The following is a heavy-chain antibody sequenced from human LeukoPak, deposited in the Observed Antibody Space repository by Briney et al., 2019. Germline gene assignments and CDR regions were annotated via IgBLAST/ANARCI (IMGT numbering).Heavy chain of an antibody. D-gene: IGHD1-26*01. V-gene: IGHV3-23*01. CDR3: AKDRRSLVGPTNFDY. J-gene: IGHJ4*02. CDR2: IGGSTGRT. CDR1: GFTFDDHG. Sequence: GGSLRLSCAASGFTFDDHGMSWVRQAPGKGLEWVSAIGGSTGRTYYADSVKGRFTVSRDNSKNTLYLQMTSLRAEDTAIYYCAKDRRSLVGPTNFDYWGQGTPVTVSS.